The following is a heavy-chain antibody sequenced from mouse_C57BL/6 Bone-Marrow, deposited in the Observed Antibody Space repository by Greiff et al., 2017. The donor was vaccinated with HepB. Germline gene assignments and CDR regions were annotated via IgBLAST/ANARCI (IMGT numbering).Heavy chain of an antibody. D-gene: IGHD1-1*01. CDR3: ASTEGDYYGSSPHY. V-gene: IGHV1-82*01. CDR1: GYAFSSSW. J-gene: IGHJ2*01. CDR2: LYPGDGDT. Sequence: VKLQESGPELVKPGASVKISCKASGYAFSSSWMNWVKQRPGKGLEWIGRLYPGDGDTNYNGKFKGKATLTADKSSSTAYMQLSSLTSEDSAVYFCASTEGDYYGSSPHYWGQGTTLTVSS.